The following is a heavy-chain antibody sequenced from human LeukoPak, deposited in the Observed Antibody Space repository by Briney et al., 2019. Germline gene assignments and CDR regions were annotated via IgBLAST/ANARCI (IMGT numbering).Heavy chain of an antibody. CDR2: IYSSGTT. J-gene: IGHJ3*02. Sequence: SETLSLTCTVSGGSISGYFWSWIRQPPGKGLDWIGYIYSSGTTYYNPSLKSRVTISVDMSKNQLSLRLTSVTAADTAVYYCAKSNGYGLIDIWGQGTMVTVSS. CDR1: GGSISGYF. CDR3: AKSNGYGLIDI. V-gene: IGHV4-59*12. D-gene: IGHD3-10*01.